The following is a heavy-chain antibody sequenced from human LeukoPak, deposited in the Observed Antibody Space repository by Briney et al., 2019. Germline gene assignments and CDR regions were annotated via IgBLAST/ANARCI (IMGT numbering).Heavy chain of an antibody. Sequence: ASVKVSCKASGYTFTGYYMHWVRQAPGQGLEWMGWINPNSGGKNYAQKFQGRVTMTRDTSISTAYMELSRLRSDDTAVYYCARDFPQLLWFGGGVAYNWFDPWGQGTLVTVSS. V-gene: IGHV1-2*02. CDR3: ARDFPQLLWFGGGVAYNWFDP. J-gene: IGHJ5*02. CDR1: GYTFTGYY. D-gene: IGHD3-10*01. CDR2: INPNSGGK.